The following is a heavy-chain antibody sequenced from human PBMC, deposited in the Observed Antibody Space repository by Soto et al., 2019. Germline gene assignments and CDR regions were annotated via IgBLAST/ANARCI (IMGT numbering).Heavy chain of an antibody. V-gene: IGHV4-59*01. D-gene: IGHD5-12*01. Sequence: SQTLSLTCTVSGGSITSDYWRWSRQSPGKGLEWIGYIYSRGNTNYNPSLTSRVTISVDTSKTHISLNLSSVTAADTAVYYCASGRPRDGYNSGHSDVDIWGQGTMVTVSS. CDR2: IYSRGNT. CDR1: GGSITSDY. CDR3: ASGRPRDGYNSGHSDVDI. J-gene: IGHJ3*02.